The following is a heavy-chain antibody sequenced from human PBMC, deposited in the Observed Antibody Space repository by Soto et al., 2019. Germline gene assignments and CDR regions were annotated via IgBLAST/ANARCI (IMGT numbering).Heavy chain of an antibody. CDR1: GFTFSSYS. V-gene: IGHV3-48*01. CDR3: ARDLHYYDSSGYYYYYYYYGMDV. J-gene: IGHJ6*02. Sequence: SLRLSCAASGFTFSSYSMNWVRQAPGKGLECVSYISGSGSSIQYADSVKGRFTISRDNAKNSLYLQMNSLRAEDTAVYYCARDLHYYDSSGYYYYYYYYGMDVWGQGTTVTVSS. CDR2: ISGSGSSI. D-gene: IGHD3-22*01.